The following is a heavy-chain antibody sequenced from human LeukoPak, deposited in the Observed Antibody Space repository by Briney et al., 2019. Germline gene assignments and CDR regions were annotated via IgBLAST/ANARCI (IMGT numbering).Heavy chain of an antibody. CDR1: GGSFSGYY. CDR3: SRCFSSWYYYYGMDV. V-gene: IGHV4-34*01. CDR2: INHSGST. Sequence: PSETLSLTCAVYGGSFSGYYWSWIRQPPGMGLEWIGEINHSGSTNYNPSLKSRVTISVDTSKNQFSLKLSSVTAADTAVYYCSRCFSSWYYYYGMDVWGQGTTVTVSS. D-gene: IGHD6-13*01. J-gene: IGHJ6*02.